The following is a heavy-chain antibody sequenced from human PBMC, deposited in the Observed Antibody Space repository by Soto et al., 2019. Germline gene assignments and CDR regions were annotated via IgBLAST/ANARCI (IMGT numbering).Heavy chain of an antibody. CDR1: GYTFSNYW. CDR3: AGRKIVAPLGGFDI. V-gene: IGHV5-51*01. D-gene: IGHD3-22*01. Sequence: PGESLKISCKASGYTFSNYWIGWVRQIPGKGLEWMGIIYPGDSDIKYNPSFQGRVTISADKSISTAYLQWNRLTASDTAIYYCAGRKIVAPLGGFDIWGQGTMVTVSS. CDR2: IYPGDSDI. J-gene: IGHJ3*02.